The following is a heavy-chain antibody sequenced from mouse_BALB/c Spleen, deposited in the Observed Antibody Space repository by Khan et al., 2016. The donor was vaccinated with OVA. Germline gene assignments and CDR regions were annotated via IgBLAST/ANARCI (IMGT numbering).Heavy chain of an antibody. CDR3: ARVNSGNRNYCDY. V-gene: IGHV1-9*01. CDR2: ILPGSGST. CDR1: GYTFSSYW. Sequence: QVQLKQSGADLMKPGASVKISCKVAGYTFSSYWIEWIKQRPGHGLEWIGEILPGSGSTNCNAKFKGKATFTADSSSNTASMQLHSLTSEDSAVYYCARVNSGNRNYCDYWGQGTTLTVSS. J-gene: IGHJ2*01. D-gene: IGHD1-1*01.